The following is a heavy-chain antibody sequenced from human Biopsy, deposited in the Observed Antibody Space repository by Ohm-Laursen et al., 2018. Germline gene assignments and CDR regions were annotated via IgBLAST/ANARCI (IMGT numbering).Heavy chain of an antibody. CDR2: IIPMFDTA. D-gene: IGHD1-26*01. J-gene: IGHJ4*02. CDR1: GGTFINYA. V-gene: IGHV1-69*01. Sequence: GSSVKVSCKASGGTFINYAISWARQAPGQGLECMGGIIPMFDTANYAQMFQGRVTISADESTSTSYMELSSLTTEDTAIYYCARGPHSGSHSCFDYWGRGTLVTVSS. CDR3: ARGPHSGSHSCFDY.